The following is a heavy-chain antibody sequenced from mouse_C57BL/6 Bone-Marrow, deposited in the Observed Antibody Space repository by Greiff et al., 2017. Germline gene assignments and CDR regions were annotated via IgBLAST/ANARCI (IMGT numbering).Heavy chain of an antibody. CDR3: ASYDCGSSGYYFDY. D-gene: IGHD1-1*01. J-gene: IGHJ2*01. V-gene: IGHV1-26*01. CDR1: GYTFTDYY. Sequence: VQLQQSGPELVKPGASVKISCKASGYTFTDYYMNWVKQSPGKSLEWIGDINPNNGSTSYNQKFKGKATLTVEKSSSTAYMELRSLTSEDSAVYYCASYDCGSSGYYFDYWGQGTTLTVSS. CDR2: INPNNGST.